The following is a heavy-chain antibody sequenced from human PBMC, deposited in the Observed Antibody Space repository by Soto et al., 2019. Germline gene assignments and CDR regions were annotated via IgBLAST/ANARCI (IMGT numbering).Heavy chain of an antibody. CDR2: ISSSGSTI. D-gene: IGHD2-21*02. Sequence: QVHLVESGGGLVKPGGSLRLSCAASGFTFSDHYMSWIRQAPGKGLEWVSYISSSGSTIYYADSVKGRFTISRDNDKNSLYLQMSSLRAEDTDVYYCCNVPTAQSYVFYYMDVWGQGTTVTVSS. CDR1: GFTFSDHY. J-gene: IGHJ6*03. CDR3: CNVPTAQSYVFYYMDV. V-gene: IGHV3-11*01.